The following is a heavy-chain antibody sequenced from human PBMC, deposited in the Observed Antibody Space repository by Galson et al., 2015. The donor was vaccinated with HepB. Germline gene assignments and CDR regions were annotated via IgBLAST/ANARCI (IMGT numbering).Heavy chain of an antibody. V-gene: IGHV7-4-1*02. CDR1: GYSFNSYA. D-gene: IGHD3-10*01. CDR2: INTNNGSP. J-gene: IGHJ5*02. Sequence: SVKVSCKASGYSFNSYAMNWVRQAPGQGPEWMGWINTNNGSPIYAQAFAGRFVFSLETSVTTAFLQMNSLEADETAGYYCARSPYYDTGSRDNFWFDPWGQGTLVTVSS. CDR3: ARSPYYDTGSRDNFWFDP.